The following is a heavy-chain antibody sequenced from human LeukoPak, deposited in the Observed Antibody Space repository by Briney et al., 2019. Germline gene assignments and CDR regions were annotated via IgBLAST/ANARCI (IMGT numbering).Heavy chain of an antibody. Sequence: PGGSLRLSCAASGFTLSDHYMDWVRQAPGKGLEWVGRVRNKANGYRTEYAASVEGRFTVSGDASKNSLYLQMNSLRAEDTAVYYCARETTAAAAGRPEINWFDPWGQGTLVTVSS. CDR2: VRNKANGYRT. CDR1: GFTLSDHY. D-gene: IGHD6-13*01. CDR3: ARETTAAAAGRPEINWFDP. J-gene: IGHJ5*02. V-gene: IGHV3-72*01.